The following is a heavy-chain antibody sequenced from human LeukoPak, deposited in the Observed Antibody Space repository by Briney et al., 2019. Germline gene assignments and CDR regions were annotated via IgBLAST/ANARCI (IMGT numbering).Heavy chain of an antibody. CDR2: ISGSGGST. CDR1: GFTFSSYA. CDR3: ARRAGAYSHPYDY. Sequence: GGSLRLSCAVSGFTFSSYAMGWVRQAPGKGLEWVSVISGSGGSTHYSDSVKGRFTISRDNSKNTLYLQMNSLRAEDTAVYYCARRAGAYSHPYDYWGQGTLVTVSS. D-gene: IGHD3-16*01. J-gene: IGHJ4*02. V-gene: IGHV3-23*01.